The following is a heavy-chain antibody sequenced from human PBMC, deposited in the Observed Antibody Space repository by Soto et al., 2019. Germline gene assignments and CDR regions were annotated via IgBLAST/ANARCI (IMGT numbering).Heavy chain of an antibody. CDR3: AREATIAARLDS. CDR2: IYYSGSS. V-gene: IGHV4-30-4*01. CDR1: GGSISSGDYY. Sequence: QVQLQESGPGRVKPSQTLSLPCTVSGGSISSGDYYWSWLRQPPGKGLEWIGDIYYSGSSYYNPSLKGRVTISVDTSKNQFSLKLSSVTAADTAVYYCAREATIAARLDSWGQGNLVTVSS. J-gene: IGHJ4*02. D-gene: IGHD6-6*01.